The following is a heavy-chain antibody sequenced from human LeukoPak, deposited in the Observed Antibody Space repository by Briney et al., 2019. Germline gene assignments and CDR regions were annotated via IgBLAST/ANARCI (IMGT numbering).Heavy chain of an antibody. D-gene: IGHD2-8*01. CDR1: GGSFSGYY. CDR2: INHSGST. CDR3: ARSMLHYYYYGMDV. Sequence: SETLSLTCAVYGGSFSGYYWSWIRQPPGKGLEWIGEINHSGSTNYNPSLKSRVTISVDTSKNQFSLKLSSVTAADTAVYYCARSMLHYYYYGMDVWGQGTTVTASS. J-gene: IGHJ6*02. V-gene: IGHV4-34*01.